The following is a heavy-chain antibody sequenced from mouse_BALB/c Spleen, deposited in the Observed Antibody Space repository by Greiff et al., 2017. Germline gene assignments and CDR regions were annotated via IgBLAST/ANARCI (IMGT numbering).Heavy chain of an antibody. CDR1: GFTFTDYY. V-gene: IGHV7-3*02. Sequence: EVNVVESGGGLVQPGGSLRLSCATSGFTFTDYYMSWVRQPPGKALEWLGFIRNKANGYTTEYSASVKGRFTISRDNSQSILYLQMNTLRAEDSATYYCARDLAYYAMDYWGQGTSVTVSS. CDR2: IRNKANGYTT. CDR3: ARDLAYYAMDY. J-gene: IGHJ4*01.